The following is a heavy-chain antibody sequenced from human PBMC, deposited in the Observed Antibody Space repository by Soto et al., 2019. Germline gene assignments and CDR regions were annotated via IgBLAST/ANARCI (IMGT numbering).Heavy chain of an antibody. CDR2: IIHSEST. Sequence: SETLSLTCAVYGGSFSAYYWSWVRQPPGEGLEWIGEIIHSESTKYNPSLKSRVTISVDTSKNQFSLKLSSVTAADTAVYYCARQRPTDGRWEFANYYGMDVWGQGTPVTVSS. D-gene: IGHD1-26*01. J-gene: IGHJ6*02. CDR3: ARQRPTDGRWEFANYYGMDV. V-gene: IGHV4-34*12. CDR1: GGSFSAYY.